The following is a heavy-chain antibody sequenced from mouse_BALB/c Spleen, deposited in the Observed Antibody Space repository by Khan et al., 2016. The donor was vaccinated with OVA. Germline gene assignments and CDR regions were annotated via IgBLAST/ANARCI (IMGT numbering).Heavy chain of an antibody. CDR2: INPSTGYT. Sequence: QVQLQQSGAELAKPGASVKMSCKASGYTFTTYWMHWVKQRPGQGLEWIGYINPSTGYTEYNQNFKDKATLTADTSSSTAYMQLSSLTYEDSAVYYCGSHRYDVSWFAYWGQGTLVTVSA. CDR1: GYTFTTYW. D-gene: IGHD2-14*01. V-gene: IGHV1-7*01. CDR3: GSHRYDVSWFAY. J-gene: IGHJ3*01.